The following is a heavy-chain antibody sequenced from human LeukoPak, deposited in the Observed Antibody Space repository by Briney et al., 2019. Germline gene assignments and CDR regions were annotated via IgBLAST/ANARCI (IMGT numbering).Heavy chain of an antibody. CDR1: GGSFSGYY. Sequence: PSETLSLTCAVYGGSFSGYYWSWIRQPPGKGLEWIGEINHSGSTNYNPSLKSRVTISVDTSKNQFSLKLSSVTAADTAVYYCAGGAPLYYYGSGSYYNAPDAFDIWGQGTMVTVSS. CDR2: INHSGST. CDR3: AGGAPLYYYGSGSYYNAPDAFDI. V-gene: IGHV4-34*01. D-gene: IGHD3-10*01. J-gene: IGHJ3*02.